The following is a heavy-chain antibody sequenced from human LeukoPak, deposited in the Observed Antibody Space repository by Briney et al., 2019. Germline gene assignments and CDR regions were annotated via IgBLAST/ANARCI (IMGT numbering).Heavy chain of an antibody. J-gene: IGHJ4*02. Sequence: SETPSLTCTVSGGSISSSSYYWGWIRQPPGKGLEWIGSIYYSGSTYYNPSLKSRVTISVDTSKNQFSLKLSSVTAADTAVYYCARLSKRRSGPLHDYWGQGTLVTVSS. CDR2: IYYSGST. CDR3: ARLSKRRSGPLHDY. CDR1: GGSISSSSYY. D-gene: IGHD3-3*01. V-gene: IGHV4-39*07.